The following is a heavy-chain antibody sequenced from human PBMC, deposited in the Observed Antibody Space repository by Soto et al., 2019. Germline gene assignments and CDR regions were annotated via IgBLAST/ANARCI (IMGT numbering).Heavy chain of an antibody. CDR3: ARGRQWLVSHYYYYYGMDV. CDR2: INHSGST. CDR1: GGSFSGYY. Sequence: SETLSLTCAVYGGSFSGYYWSWIRQPPGKGLEWIGEINHSGSTNYNPSLKSRVTISVDTSKNQFSVKLSSVTAADTAVYYCARGRQWLVSHYYYYYGMDVWGQGTTVTVSS. J-gene: IGHJ6*02. D-gene: IGHD6-19*01. V-gene: IGHV4-34*01.